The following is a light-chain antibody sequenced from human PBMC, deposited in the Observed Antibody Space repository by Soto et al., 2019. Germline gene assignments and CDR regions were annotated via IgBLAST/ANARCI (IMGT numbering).Light chain of an antibody. CDR1: QSLIHSDGNTY. Sequence: DVVMTQSPLSLPVTLGQPASISCRSSQSLIHSDGNTYLNWFQQRPGQSPRRLIYEGSDRDSGVPSRFSGSGAGTDFTLKISRVEAEDVGVYYCMQGTTWPWTFGQGTEVEVK. CDR2: EGS. J-gene: IGKJ1*01. V-gene: IGKV2-30*02. CDR3: MQGTTWPWT.